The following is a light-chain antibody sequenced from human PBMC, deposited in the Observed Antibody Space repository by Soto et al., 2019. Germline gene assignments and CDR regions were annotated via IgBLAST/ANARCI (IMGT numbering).Light chain of an antibody. Sequence: QSVLTQPASVSGSPGQSITISCTGTSSDVGGYNYVSWYQQHPGKAPKLMIYDVSNRPSGVSNRFSGSKSGNTASLSISGLQAEDEADYYSSSYTRSREVFGTGTKVTVL. CDR2: DVS. J-gene: IGLJ1*01. V-gene: IGLV2-14*01. CDR1: SSDVGGYNY. CDR3: SSYTRSREV.